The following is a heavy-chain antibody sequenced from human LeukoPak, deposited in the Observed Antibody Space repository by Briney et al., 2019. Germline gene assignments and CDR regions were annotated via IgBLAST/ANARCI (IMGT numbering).Heavy chain of an antibody. CDR2: IRYDGSNK. V-gene: IGHV3-30*02. D-gene: IGHD3-22*01. CDR3: AKDRFLRYDSSGYISDY. Sequence: HPGRSLRLSCAASGFTFSSYAMHWVRQAPGKGLEWVAFIRYDGSNKYYADSVKGRFTISRDNSKNTLYLQMNSLRAEDTAVYYCAKDRFLRYDSSGYISDYWGQGTLVTVSS. CDR1: GFTFSSYA. J-gene: IGHJ4*02.